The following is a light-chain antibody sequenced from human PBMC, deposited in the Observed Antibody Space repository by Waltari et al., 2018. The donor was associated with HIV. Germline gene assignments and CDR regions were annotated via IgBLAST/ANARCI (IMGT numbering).Light chain of an antibody. Sequence: QSALTQPASVSGPPGQSITISCTGSTNDVGSANYVSCHQQPAGEAPKRIIPNVSDRPSGISNRFSGSKSGNTASLTISGLQTEDEADYYCSSYTSSSTYVFGTGTRVTVL. J-gene: IGLJ1*01. V-gene: IGLV2-14*01. CDR1: TNDVGSANY. CDR3: SSYTSSSTYV. CDR2: NVS.